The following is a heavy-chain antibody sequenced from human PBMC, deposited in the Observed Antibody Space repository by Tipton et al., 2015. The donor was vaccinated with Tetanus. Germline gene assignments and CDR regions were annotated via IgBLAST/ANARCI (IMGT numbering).Heavy chain of an antibody. J-gene: IGHJ1*01. D-gene: IGHD3-22*01. CDR2: IYYSGST. CDR3: ARQDTLNYYYVGYFRD. Sequence: LRLSCTVSGSSITSTTHYWGWIRQAPGKGLEWIGIIYYSGSTYYNASLRSRVTISVDTSKNQFSLQLRSVTAADTAVYYCARQDTLNYYYVGYFRDWGQGTLVTVSS. CDR1: GSSITSTTHY. V-gene: IGHV4-39*01.